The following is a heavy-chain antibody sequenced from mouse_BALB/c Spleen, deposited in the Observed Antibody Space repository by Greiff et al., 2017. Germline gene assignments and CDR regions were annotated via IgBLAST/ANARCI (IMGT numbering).Heavy chain of an antibody. CDR1: GYSITSDYA. D-gene: IGHD1-1*02. J-gene: IGHJ2*01. CDR2: ISYSGST. CDR3: ARRVEDFSYYFDY. V-gene: IGHV3-2*02. Sequence: EVKLMESGPGLVKPSQSLSLTCTVTGYSITSDYAWNWIRQFPGNKLEWMGYISYSGSTSYNPSLKSRISITRDTSKNQFFLQLNSVTTEDTATYYCARRVEDFSYYFDYWGQGTTLTVSS.